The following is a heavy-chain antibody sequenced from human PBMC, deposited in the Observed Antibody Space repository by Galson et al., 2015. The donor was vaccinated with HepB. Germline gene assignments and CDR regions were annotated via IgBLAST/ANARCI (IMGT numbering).Heavy chain of an antibody. CDR3: ARDLWECSSTSCYGGWFDP. CDR2: IYYSGST. Sequence: SETLSLTCTVSGGSISSYYWSWIRQPPGKGLEWIGYIYYSGSTNYNPSLKSRVTISVDTSKNQFSLKLSSVTAADTAVYYCARDLWECSSTSCYGGWFDPWGQGTLVTVSS. CDR1: GGSISSYY. D-gene: IGHD2-2*01. J-gene: IGHJ5*02. V-gene: IGHV4-59*01.